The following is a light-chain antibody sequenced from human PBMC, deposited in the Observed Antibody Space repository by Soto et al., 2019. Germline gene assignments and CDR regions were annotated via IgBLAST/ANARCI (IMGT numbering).Light chain of an antibody. CDR3: QQYGSSGT. J-gene: IGKJ1*01. CDR1: QSVSNNY. Sequence: EIVLTHSRGTLSLSPGERATLSCRASQSVSNNYLAWYQQKPGQAPRLLIYGASNRATGIPDRFSGSGSGTNFALTISRLEPEDFAVYYCQQYGSSGTVGQGTKVDI. CDR2: GAS. V-gene: IGKV3-20*01.